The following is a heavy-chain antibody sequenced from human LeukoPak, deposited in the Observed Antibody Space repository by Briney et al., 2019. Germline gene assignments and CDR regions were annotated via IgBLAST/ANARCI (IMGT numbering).Heavy chain of an antibody. V-gene: IGHV3-21*01. CDR1: GFTFSSYS. CDR3: ARDRLAYCSSTSCSSRYNWFDP. CDR2: ISSSSSYI. D-gene: IGHD2-2*01. Sequence: GGSLRLSCAASGFTFSSYSMNWVRQAPGKGLEWVSSISSSSSYIYYADSVKGRFTISRDNTKNSLYLQMNSLRAEDTAVYYCARDRLAYCSSTSCSSRYNWFDPWGQGTLVTVSS. J-gene: IGHJ5*02.